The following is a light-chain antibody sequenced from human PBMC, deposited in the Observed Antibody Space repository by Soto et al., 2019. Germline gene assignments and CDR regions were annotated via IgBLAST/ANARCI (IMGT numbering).Light chain of an antibody. Sequence: EIVLTQSPATLSLSPGERATLSCRASQSISRYLAWYQQKPGQAPRLLIHDASNRATGIPARFSGSGSETDFTITISSLEPEDVAVYYCQQRLSWPPLTFGGGTKVENK. V-gene: IGKV3-11*01. CDR1: QSISRY. J-gene: IGKJ4*01. CDR2: DAS. CDR3: QQRLSWPPLT.